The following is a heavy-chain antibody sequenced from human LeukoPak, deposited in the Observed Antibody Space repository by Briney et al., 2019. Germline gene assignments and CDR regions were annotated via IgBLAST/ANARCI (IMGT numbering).Heavy chain of an antibody. V-gene: IGHV4-38-2*02. D-gene: IGHD3/OR15-3a*01. CDR2: IYHSGST. CDR1: GYSISSGYY. CDR3: ARAPHRGLGDFDY. J-gene: IGHJ4*02. Sequence: SETLSLTCTVSGYSISSGYYWGWIRQPPGKGLEWIGSIYHSGSTYYNPSLKSRVTISVDTSKNQFSLKLSSVTAADTAVHYCARAPHRGLGDFDYWGQGTLVTVSS.